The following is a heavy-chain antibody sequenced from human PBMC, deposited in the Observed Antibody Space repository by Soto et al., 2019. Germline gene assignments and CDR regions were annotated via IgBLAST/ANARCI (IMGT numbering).Heavy chain of an antibody. CDR3: ARGNYDFWSGYSPSPNAFDI. CDR1: GYTFTSYY. CDR2: INPNSGNT. Sequence: ASVKVSCKASGYTFTSYYMHWVRQAPGQGLEWMGRINPNSGNTGYAQKFQGRVTMTRNTSISTAYMELSSLRSEDTAVYYCARGNYDFWSGYSPSPNAFDIWGQGTMVTVSS. D-gene: IGHD3-3*01. J-gene: IGHJ3*02. V-gene: IGHV1-8*01.